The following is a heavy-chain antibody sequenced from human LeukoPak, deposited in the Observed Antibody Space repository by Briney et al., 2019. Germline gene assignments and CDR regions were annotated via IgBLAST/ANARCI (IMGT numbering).Heavy chain of an antibody. Sequence: ASVKVSCKASGGTFSSYAISWVRQAPGQRLEWIGWINAGNGNTKYSQKFQGRVTITRDTSASTAYMELSSLRSEDTAVYYCARGELLRFLEWYFDYWSQGTLVTVSS. CDR1: GGTFSSYA. D-gene: IGHD3-3*01. J-gene: IGHJ4*02. CDR3: ARGELLRFLEWYFDY. CDR2: INAGNGNT. V-gene: IGHV1-3*01.